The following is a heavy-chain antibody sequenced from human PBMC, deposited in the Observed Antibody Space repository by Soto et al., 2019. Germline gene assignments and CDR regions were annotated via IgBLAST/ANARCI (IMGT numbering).Heavy chain of an antibody. J-gene: IGHJ4*02. CDR1: GYTFTSYG. D-gene: IGHD3-3*01. CDR3: ARDRATIFGVVNFDY. Sequence: ASVKVSCKASGYTFTSYGISWVRQAPGQGLEWMGWISAYNGNTNYAQKLQGRVTMTTDTSTSTAYMELRSLRSDDTAVYYCARDRATIFGVVNFDYWGQGTLVTVSS. V-gene: IGHV1-18*01. CDR2: ISAYNGNT.